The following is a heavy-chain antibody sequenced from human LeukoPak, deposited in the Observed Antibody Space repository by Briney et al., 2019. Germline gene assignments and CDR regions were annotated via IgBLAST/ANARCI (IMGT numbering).Heavy chain of an antibody. CDR2: ISAYNGNT. CDR3: ARVPDFWIKAFYYYYYMDV. J-gene: IGHJ6*03. Sequence: PGGTLRLSCAASGFTFTSYGISWVRQAPGQGLEWMGWISAYNGNTNYAQKLQGRVTMTTDTSTSTAYMELRSLRSDDTAVYYCARVPDFWIKAFYYYYYMDVWGKGTTVTVSS. CDR1: GFTFTSYG. D-gene: IGHD3-3*01. V-gene: IGHV1-18*01.